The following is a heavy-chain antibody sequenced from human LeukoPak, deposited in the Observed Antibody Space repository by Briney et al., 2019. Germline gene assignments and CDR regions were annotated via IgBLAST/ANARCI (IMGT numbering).Heavy chain of an antibody. V-gene: IGHV1-2*02. Sequence: ASVKVSCKASGYTFTGYYMHWVRQAPGQRLEWMGWINPNSGGTNYAQKFQGRVTMTRDTSISTAYMELSRLRSDDTAVYYCARDLACGGDCYSNWFDPWGQGTLVTVSS. CDR2: INPNSGGT. CDR1: GYTFTGYY. CDR3: ARDLACGGDCYSNWFDP. J-gene: IGHJ5*02. D-gene: IGHD2-21*02.